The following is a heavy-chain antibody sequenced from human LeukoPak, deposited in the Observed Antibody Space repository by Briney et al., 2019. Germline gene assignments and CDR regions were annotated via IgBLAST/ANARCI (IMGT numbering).Heavy chain of an antibody. CDR3: ARAVRY. J-gene: IGHJ4*02. CDR1: GFTFSSYA. D-gene: IGHD6-6*01. CDR2: IYHSGST. V-gene: IGHV4-38-2*01. Sequence: GSLRLSCAASGFTFSSYAMSWVRKAPGKGLEWIGSIYHSGSTYYNPSLKSRVTISVDTSKNQFSLKLSSVTAADTAVYYCARAVRYWGQGTLVTVSS.